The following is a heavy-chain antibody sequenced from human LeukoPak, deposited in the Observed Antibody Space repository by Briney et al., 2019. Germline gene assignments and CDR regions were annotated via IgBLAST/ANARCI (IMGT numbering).Heavy chain of an antibody. D-gene: IGHD5-18*01. CDR2: FDPEDGET. Sequence: ASVKVSCKVSGYTLTELSMHWVRQAPGKGLEWMGGFDPEDGETIYAQKFQGRVTMTEDTSTDTAYMELSSLRSEDTAVYYCSKASTAAACFDYWGQGTLVTVSS. J-gene: IGHJ4*02. CDR1: GYTLTELS. V-gene: IGHV1-24*01. CDR3: SKASTAAACFDY.